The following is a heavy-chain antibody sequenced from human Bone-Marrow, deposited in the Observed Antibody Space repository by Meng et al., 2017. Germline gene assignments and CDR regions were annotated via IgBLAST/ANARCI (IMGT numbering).Heavy chain of an antibody. CDR1: GYTFTSYA. CDR3: AEGGRMNTCGELMKAFDI. CDR2: INTNTGNP. J-gene: IGHJ3*02. D-gene: IGHD3-16*01. V-gene: IGHV7-4-1*01. Sequence: ASVKVSCKASGYTFTSYAINWVRQAPGQGLEWMGWINTNTGNPTYAQGFTGRFVFSLDTSVGTAYLQIASLKTEDTAVYYCAEGGRMNTCGELMKAFDIWGQGTMVTVSS.